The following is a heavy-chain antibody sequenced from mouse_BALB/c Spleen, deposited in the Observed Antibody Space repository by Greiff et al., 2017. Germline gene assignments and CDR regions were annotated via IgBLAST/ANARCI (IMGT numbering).Heavy chain of an antibody. CDR2: ISTYYGNT. CDR3: AQGAGSYAMDY. CDR1: SYTFTDYA. Sequence: QVQLQQSGPELVRPGVSVKISCKGSSYTFTDYAMHWVKQSHAESLEWIGVISTYYGNTNYNQKFKGKATMTVDKSSSTAYMELARLTSEDSAVYYCAQGAGSYAMDYWGQGTSVTVSS. J-gene: IGHJ4*01. V-gene: IGHV1-67*01. D-gene: IGHD3-3*01.